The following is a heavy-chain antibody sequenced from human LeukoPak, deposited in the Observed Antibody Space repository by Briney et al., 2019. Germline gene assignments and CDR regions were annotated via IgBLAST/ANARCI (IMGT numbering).Heavy chain of an antibody. Sequence: SGTLSLTCAVSGGSISSSNWWSWVRQPPGKGLEWIGEIYHSGSTNYNPSLKSRVTISVDKSKNQFSLKLSSVTTADTAVYYCARDLGSSSSYYYYYGMDVWGQGTTVTVSS. CDR1: GGSISSSNW. CDR3: ARDLGSSSSYYYYYGMDV. J-gene: IGHJ6*02. V-gene: IGHV4-4*02. CDR2: IYHSGST. D-gene: IGHD6-13*01.